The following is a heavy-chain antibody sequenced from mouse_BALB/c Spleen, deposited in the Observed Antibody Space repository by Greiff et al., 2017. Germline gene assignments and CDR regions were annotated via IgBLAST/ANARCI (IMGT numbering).Heavy chain of an antibody. CDR1: GYSFTSYW. J-gene: IGHJ2*01. CDR2: IYPGNSDT. Sequence: VQLQQSGTVLARPGASVKMSCKASGYSFTSYWMHWVKQRPGQGLEWIGAIYPGNSDTSYNQKFKGKAKLTAVTSASTAYMELSSLTNEDSAVYYCTRWLLREEFDYWGQGTTLPVSS. V-gene: IGHV1-5*01. D-gene: IGHD2-3*01. CDR3: TRWLLREEFDY.